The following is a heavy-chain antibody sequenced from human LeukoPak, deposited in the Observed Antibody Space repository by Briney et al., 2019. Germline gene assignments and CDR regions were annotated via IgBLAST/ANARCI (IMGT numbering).Heavy chain of an antibody. CDR1: GLTFSSYG. J-gene: IGHJ6*02. CDR2: IRYYGSNK. CDR3: AKGLGLRSYYYGMDG. V-gene: IGHV3-30*02. D-gene: IGHD5-12*01. Sequence: PGGSLRLSCAASGLTFSSYGMHWARQAPGKGLEWVAFIRYYGSNKYYADSVKGRFTISRDNSKNTPYLQMNSLRAEDTAVYYCAKGLGLRSYYYGMDGWGQGTTVTVSS.